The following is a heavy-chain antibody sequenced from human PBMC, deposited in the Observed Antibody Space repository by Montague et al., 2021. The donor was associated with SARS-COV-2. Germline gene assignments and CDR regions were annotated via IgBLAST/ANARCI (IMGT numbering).Heavy chain of an antibody. D-gene: IGHD6-19*01. V-gene: IGHV2-70*01. CDR1: GFPVSTSGLC. J-gene: IGHJ2*01. CDR2: IDWDDDT. CDR3: ARIPEYSSGGGPDWYFDL. Sequence: PALVKPTQTLTLTCTFSGFPVSTSGLCVSWIRQPPGKALEWLALIDWDDDTYYSTSLKTRLAISKYTSKNQVVLTMTDMDPVDTGTYYCARIPEYSSGGGPDWYFDLWGRGTLVTVSS.